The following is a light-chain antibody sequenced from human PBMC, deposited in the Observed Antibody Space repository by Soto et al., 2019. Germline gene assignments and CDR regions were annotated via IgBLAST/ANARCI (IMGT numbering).Light chain of an antibody. CDR3: QHYGSSPYT. Sequence: ESVLTQSPGTLSLSPGERATLSCRASQSVSSTYLGWYQQKPGQAPRLLIYGALSRATGIPDRFSGSGSGTDYTLTITRLEPEDFAVYYCQHYGSSPYTFGQGTKLELK. CDR2: GAL. CDR1: QSVSSTY. V-gene: IGKV3-20*01. J-gene: IGKJ2*01.